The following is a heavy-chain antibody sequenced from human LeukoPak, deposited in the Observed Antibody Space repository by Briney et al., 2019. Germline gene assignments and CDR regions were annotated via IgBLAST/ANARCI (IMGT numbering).Heavy chain of an antibody. CDR2: INHSGST. CDR1: GGSFSGYY. CDR3: ARIRSGYYYGAGAFQH. Sequence: SETLPLTCAVYGGSFSGYYWSWIRRPPGKGLEWIGEINHSGSTNYNPSLKSRVTISVDTSKNQFSLKLSSVTAADTAVYYCARIRSGYYYGAGAFQHWGQGTLVTVSS. D-gene: IGHD3-22*01. J-gene: IGHJ1*01. V-gene: IGHV4-34*01.